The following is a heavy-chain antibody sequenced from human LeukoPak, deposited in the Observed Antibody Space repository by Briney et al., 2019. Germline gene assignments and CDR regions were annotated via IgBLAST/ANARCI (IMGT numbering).Heavy chain of an antibody. D-gene: IGHD2-15*01. CDR3: ASEGYCSGGSCSLGAFDI. V-gene: IGHV3-74*01. J-gene: IGHJ3*02. Sequence: PGGSLRLSCAASGFTFSSYWMHWVRQAPGKGLVWVSRINSDGSSTSYADSVKGRFTISRDNAKNTLYLQMDSLRAEDTAVYYCASEGYCSGGSCSLGAFDIWGQGTMVTVSS. CDR1: GFTFSSYW. CDR2: INSDGSST.